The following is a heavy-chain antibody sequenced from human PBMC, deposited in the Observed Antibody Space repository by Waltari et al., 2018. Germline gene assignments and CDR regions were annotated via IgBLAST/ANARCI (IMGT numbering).Heavy chain of an antibody. CDR3: ARDAQLGMGYFDL. D-gene: IGHD7-27*01. CDR1: GYTFTGYY. CDR2: INPNSGGT. V-gene: IGHV1-2*02. J-gene: IGHJ2*01. Sequence: QVQLVQSGAEVKKPGASVKVSCKASGYTFTGYYMHWVRQAPGQGLEWMGWINPNSGGTNDAQKFQGRVTMTRDTSISTAYMELSRLRSDDTAVYYCARDAQLGMGYFDLWGRGTLVTVSS.